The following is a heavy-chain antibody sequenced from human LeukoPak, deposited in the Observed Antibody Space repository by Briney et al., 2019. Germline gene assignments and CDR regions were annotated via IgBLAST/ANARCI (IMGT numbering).Heavy chain of an antibody. V-gene: IGHV3-48*01. Sequence: GGSLRLSCAASGFTFRSYNMNWVRQAPGKGLEWVSYISSSTNTVYYADSVKGRFIIHRDNAKNSVNLQMNSLRAEDTAVYYCARDKRALGAFDIWGHGTMVTVSS. CDR3: ARDKRALGAFDI. D-gene: IGHD3-16*01. CDR2: ISSSTNTV. J-gene: IGHJ3*02. CDR1: GFTFRSYN.